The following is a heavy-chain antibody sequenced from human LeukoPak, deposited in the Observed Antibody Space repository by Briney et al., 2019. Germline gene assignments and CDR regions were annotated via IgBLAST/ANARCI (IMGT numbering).Heavy chain of an antibody. J-gene: IGHJ3*02. CDR2: ISAYSGNT. CDR1: GGTFSSYA. CDR3: ARDPYRWGYSSSSPAFDI. Sequence: ASVKVSCKASGGTFSSYAISWVRQAPGQGPEWMGWISAYSGNTNYVQKLQGRVTMTTDTSTSTAYMELRSLRSDDTAVYYCARDPYRWGYSSSSPAFDIWGQGTMVTVSS. V-gene: IGHV1-18*01. D-gene: IGHD6-6*01.